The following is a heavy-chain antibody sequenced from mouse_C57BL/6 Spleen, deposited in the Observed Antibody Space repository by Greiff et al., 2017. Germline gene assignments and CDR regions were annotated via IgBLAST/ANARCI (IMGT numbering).Heavy chain of an antibody. Sequence: EVQLQQSGPELVKPGASVKISCKASGYTFTDYYMNWVKQSHGKSLEWIGDINPNNGGTSYNQKFKGKATLTVDKSSSTAYMELRSLTSEDSAVYYCARRDYYGSSYFYYAMDYWGQGTSVTVSS. CDR1: GYTFTDYY. V-gene: IGHV1-26*01. J-gene: IGHJ4*01. D-gene: IGHD1-1*01. CDR3: ARRDYYGSSYFYYAMDY. CDR2: INPNNGGT.